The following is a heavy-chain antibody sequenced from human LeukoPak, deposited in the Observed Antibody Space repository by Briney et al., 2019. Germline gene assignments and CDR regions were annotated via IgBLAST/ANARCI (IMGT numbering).Heavy chain of an antibody. J-gene: IGHJ5*02. CDR3: ARLKQLWFGELFHWFDP. Sequence: PSGTLSLTCAVSGGSISSSNWWSWVRQPPGKGLEWIGEIYHSGSTNYNPSLKSRVTISVDTSKNQFSLKLSSVTAADTAVYYCARLKQLWFGELFHWFDPWGQGTLVTVSS. CDR1: GGSISSSNW. CDR2: IYHSGST. V-gene: IGHV4-4*02. D-gene: IGHD3-10*01.